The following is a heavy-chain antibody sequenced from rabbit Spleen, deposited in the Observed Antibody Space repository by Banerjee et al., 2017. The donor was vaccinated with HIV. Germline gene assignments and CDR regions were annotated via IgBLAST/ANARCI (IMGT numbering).Heavy chain of an antibody. CDR1: GFSFSNKAV. V-gene: IGHV1S45*01. CDR3: ARGGGL. Sequence: QEQLVESGGGLVQPGGSLKLSCTASGFSFSNKAVMCWVRQAPGKGLEWIACIEVGSSAFTYFATWAKGRFTISKTSSTTVTLQVTRLTAADTAPYFCARGGGLWGPGTLVTVS. CDR2: IEVGSSAFT. J-gene: IGHJ6*01.